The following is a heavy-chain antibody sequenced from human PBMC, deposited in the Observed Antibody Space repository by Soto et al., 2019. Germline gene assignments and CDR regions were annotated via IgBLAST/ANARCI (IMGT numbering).Heavy chain of an antibody. CDR1: GYSFVNYY. Sequence: QVHLVQSGAEVKKPGASVKLSCKASGYSFVNYYINWVRKAPGQGLGGRGIIYPRGGNISYAQKFQGRVSMTSDTAASTVYMELTSLRSDDTAVYFCARDWIAVAGSISFSQAFPLLDGMDLWGQGTTVTVSS. V-gene: IGHV1-46*01. J-gene: IGHJ6*02. CDR3: ARDWIAVAGSISFSQAFPLLDGMDL. D-gene: IGHD6-19*01. CDR2: IYPRGGNI.